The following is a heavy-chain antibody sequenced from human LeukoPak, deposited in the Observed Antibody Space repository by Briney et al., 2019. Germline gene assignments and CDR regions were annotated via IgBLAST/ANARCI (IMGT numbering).Heavy chain of an antibody. CDR3: ARAGYDSSGYSTYYFDH. D-gene: IGHD3-22*01. V-gene: IGHV4-31*03. Sequence: SETLSLTCIVSGGSIRSGGYYWSWIRQHPGKGLEWIGYIYYSGNAYYNPSLTSRVTISVDTSKNQFSLKLSSVTAADTAVYYCARAGYDSSGYSTYYFDHWGQGTLVTVSS. CDR1: GGSIRSGGYY. CDR2: IYYSGNA. J-gene: IGHJ4*02.